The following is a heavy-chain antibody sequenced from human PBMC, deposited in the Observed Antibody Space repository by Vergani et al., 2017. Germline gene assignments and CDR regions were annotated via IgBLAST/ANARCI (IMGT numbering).Heavy chain of an antibody. V-gene: IGHV4-34*01. D-gene: IGHD2-2*02. CDR2: INHSGST. J-gene: IGHJ6*02. Sequence: QVQLQQWGAGLLKPSETLSLTCAVYGGSFSGYYWSWIRQPPGKGLEWIGEINHSGSTNYNPSLKSRVTISVDTSKNQFSLKLSSVTAADTAVYYCARVGYQLLYAREYGMDVWGQGTTVTVSS. CDR3: ARVGYQLLYAREYGMDV. CDR1: GGSFSGYY.